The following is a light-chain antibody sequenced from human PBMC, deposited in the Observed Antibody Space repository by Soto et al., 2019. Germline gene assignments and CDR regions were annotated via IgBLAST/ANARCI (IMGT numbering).Light chain of an antibody. J-gene: IGLJ1*01. CDR2: GNI. Sequence: QPVLTQPPSVSGAPGQRVTISCTGSISNIGAGYDVHWYQQRPGTAPKLLIFGNINRPSGVPDRFSGSKSGTSASLAITGLQAEDEGDYYCQSYDSTLSARYVFGTGTKLNVL. CDR3: QSYDSTLSARYV. CDR1: ISNIGAGYD. V-gene: IGLV1-40*01.